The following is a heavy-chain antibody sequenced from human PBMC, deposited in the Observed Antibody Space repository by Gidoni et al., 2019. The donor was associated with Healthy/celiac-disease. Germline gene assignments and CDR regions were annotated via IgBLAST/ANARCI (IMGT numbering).Heavy chain of an antibody. CDR2: ISSSSSTI. CDR3: ARILRCDFWSGYYEGWYFDL. Sequence: GFTFSSYSMNWVRQAPGKGLEWVSYISSSSSTIYYADSVKGRFTISRDNAKNSLYLQMNSLRAEDTAVYYCARILRCDFWSGYYEGWYFDLWGRGTLVTVSS. CDR1: GFTFSSYS. D-gene: IGHD3-3*01. V-gene: IGHV3-48*01. J-gene: IGHJ2*01.